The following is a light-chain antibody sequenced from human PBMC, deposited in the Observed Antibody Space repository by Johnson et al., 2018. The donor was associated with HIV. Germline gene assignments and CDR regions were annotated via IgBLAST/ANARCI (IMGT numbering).Light chain of an antibody. V-gene: IGLV1-51*01. CDR3: ETWDSSLSGG. Sequence: HSVLTQPRSVSAAPGQKVTISCSGSSSNIGNKYVSWYQQLPGTAPKLLIYDNDKRPSGIPDRFSGSKSGTSATLGITGLQTGDEADYYCETWDSSLSGGFGTGTKVTVL. J-gene: IGLJ1*01. CDR1: SSNIGNKY. CDR2: DND.